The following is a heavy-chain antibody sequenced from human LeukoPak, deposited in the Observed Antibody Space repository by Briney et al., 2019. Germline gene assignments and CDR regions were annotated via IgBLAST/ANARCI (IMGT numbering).Heavy chain of an antibody. CDR1: GGSISSSSYY. J-gene: IGHJ6*03. CDR2: IYYSGST. CDR3: ARHDHSISYYYYYMDV. D-gene: IGHD4-11*01. V-gene: IGHV4-39*01. Sequence: SETLSLTCTVSGGSISSSSYYWGWIRQPPGKGLERIGSIYYSGSTYYNPSLKSRVTISVDTSKNQFSLKLSSVTAADTAVYYCARHDHSISYYYYYMDVWGKGTTVTVSS.